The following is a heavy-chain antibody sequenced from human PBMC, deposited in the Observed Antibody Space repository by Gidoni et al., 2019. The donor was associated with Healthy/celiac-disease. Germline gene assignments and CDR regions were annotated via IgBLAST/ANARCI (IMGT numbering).Heavy chain of an antibody. CDR3: ARVSACSSTSCYVKVALRAFDY. V-gene: IGHV4-34*01. CDR2: INHSGST. D-gene: IGHD2-2*01. J-gene: IGHJ4*02. CDR1: GGSFSGYY. Sequence: QVQLQQWGAGLLKPSETLSLTCAVYGGSFSGYYWSWFRQPPGKGLEWIGEINHSGSTNYNPSLKSRVTISVDTSKNQFSLKLSSVTAADTAVYYCARVSACSSTSCYVKVALRAFDYWGQGTLVTVSS.